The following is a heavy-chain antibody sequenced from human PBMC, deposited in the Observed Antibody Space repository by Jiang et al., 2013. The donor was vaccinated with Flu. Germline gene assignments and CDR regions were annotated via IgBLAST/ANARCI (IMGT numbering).Heavy chain of an antibody. J-gene: IGHJ4*02. V-gene: IGHV4-59*01. Sequence: GLVKPSETLSLTCSVSGGSISHYDWNWIRQPPGRGLEWIGYMSHSGTYKHNPSLESRVNMSVDTSKNQFSLKVGSVTAADTAVYYCARARNDYGDSRSGLDNWGQGTLVTVSS. CDR1: GGSISHYD. CDR3: ARARNDYGDSRSGLDN. CDR2: MSHSGTY. D-gene: IGHD4-17*01.